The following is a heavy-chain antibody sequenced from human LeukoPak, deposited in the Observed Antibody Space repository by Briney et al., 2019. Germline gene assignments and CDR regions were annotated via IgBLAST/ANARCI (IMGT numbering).Heavy chain of an antibody. J-gene: IGHJ4*02. CDR1: GFSFSAYG. Sequence: GGSLRLSCAASGFSFSAYGMSWVRQAPGKGLEWVSGIRSSGSGTSYADSVKGRFTISRDNSKNTLYLQMNSLRAEDTAVYYCAKVASYYFDYWGQGTLVTVSS. CDR2: IRSSGSGT. CDR3: AKVASYYFDY. D-gene: IGHD1-26*01. V-gene: IGHV3-23*01.